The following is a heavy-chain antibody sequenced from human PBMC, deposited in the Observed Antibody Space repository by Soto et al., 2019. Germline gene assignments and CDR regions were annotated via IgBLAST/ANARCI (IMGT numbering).Heavy chain of an antibody. J-gene: IGHJ6*02. D-gene: IGHD3-3*01. CDR2: TYCRSKWYS. Sequence: SQTLSLTCVISGDSVSSNLASWSWIRQSPSRGLEWLGRTYCRSKWYSYYALSVKSRITINPDTSKNQFSLHLSSVTPEDTAVYYCARDSPISSQSGWNYYYGMDVWGQGTTVTVSS. CDR1: GDSVSSNLAS. CDR3: ARDSPISSQSGWNYYYGMDV. V-gene: IGHV6-1*01.